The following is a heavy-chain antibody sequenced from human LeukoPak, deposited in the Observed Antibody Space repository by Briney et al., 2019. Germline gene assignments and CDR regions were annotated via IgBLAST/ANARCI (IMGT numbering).Heavy chain of an antibody. CDR1: GGSISSGGYY. CDR3: ARDLKYGGSGGGFDP. CDR2: IYYSGST. D-gene: IGHD3-10*01. J-gene: IGHJ5*02. V-gene: IGHV4-31*03. Sequence: PSETLSLSCTVSGGSISSGGYYWSWIRQHPGKGLEGVGYIYYSGSTYYNPSLKSRVTISVDTSKNQFSLKMSSVTAADTAVYYCARDLKYGGSGGGFDPWGQGTLVTVSS.